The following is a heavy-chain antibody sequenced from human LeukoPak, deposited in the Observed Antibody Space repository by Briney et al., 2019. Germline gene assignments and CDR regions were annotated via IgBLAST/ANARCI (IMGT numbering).Heavy chain of an antibody. CDR3: ARMSNWNLGD. CDR2: ISPYSGDP. J-gene: IGHJ6*04. CDR1: GYTFMNYG. V-gene: IGHV1-18*04. Sequence: ASVKVSCKASGYTFMNYGITWALQAPGQGLEWMGWISPYSGDPKYAQKYQGRVTMTTDTSTTTAYMELRSLTSDDTAVYYCARMSNWNLGDWGKGTTVTVSS. D-gene: IGHD1-1*01.